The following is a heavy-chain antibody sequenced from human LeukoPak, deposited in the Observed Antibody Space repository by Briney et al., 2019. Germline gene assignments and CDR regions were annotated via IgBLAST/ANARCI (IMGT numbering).Heavy chain of an antibody. CDR2: IYSGGST. Sequence: GGSLRLSCAASGFTVSSNYVSWVRQAPGKGLEWVSVIYSGGSTYYADSVKGRFTISRDNSKNTLYLQMNSLRAEDTAVYYCAREVGAPPYYFDYWGQGTLVTVSS. D-gene: IGHD1-26*01. J-gene: IGHJ4*02. CDR1: GFTVSSNY. CDR3: AREVGAPPYYFDY. V-gene: IGHV3-53*01.